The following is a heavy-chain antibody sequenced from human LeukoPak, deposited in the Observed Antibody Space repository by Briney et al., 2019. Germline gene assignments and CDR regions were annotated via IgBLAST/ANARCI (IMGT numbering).Heavy chain of an antibody. D-gene: IGHD4-17*01. CDR2: IYSGGST. CDR3: ATPYGDYADGMDV. J-gene: IGHJ6*02. CDR1: GFTVSSNY. V-gene: IGHV3-53*01. Sequence: GGSLRLSCAASGFTVSSNYMSWVRQAPGKGLEWVSVIYSGGSTYYADSVKGRFTISRDNSKNTLYLQMNSLRAEDTAVYYCATPYGDYADGMDVWGQGTTVTVSS.